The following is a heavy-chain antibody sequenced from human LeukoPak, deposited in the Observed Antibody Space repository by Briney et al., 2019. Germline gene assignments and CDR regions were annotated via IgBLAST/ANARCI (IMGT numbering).Heavy chain of an antibody. J-gene: IGHJ4*02. CDR3: ARHSDVIGAI. Sequence: GESLKISCKASGYTFTHQWIGWVRQKSGSGLEWMGIIYPRESLTRYSPSFQGHVSISADTSINTAYLEWSRLEASDTAIYYCARHSDVIGAIWGQGTLVSASS. D-gene: IGHD3-10*01. CDR2: IYPRESLT. V-gene: IGHV5-51*01. CDR1: GYTFTHQW.